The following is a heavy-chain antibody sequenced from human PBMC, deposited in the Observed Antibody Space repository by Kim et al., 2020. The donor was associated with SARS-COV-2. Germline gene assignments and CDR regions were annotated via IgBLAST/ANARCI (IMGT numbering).Heavy chain of an antibody. CDR2: IWCDGSNK. J-gene: IGHJ4*02. Sequence: GGSLRLSCSASGFTFSSYGMHWVRQAPGKGLEWVSVIWCDGSNKYYADSVKGRFTISRDNSKNTLYLQMNSLRAEDTAVYYCVRDYDILTGYYQPNFDAWGQGTLVTVSS. D-gene: IGHD3-9*01. CDR3: VRDYDILTGYYQPNFDA. CDR1: GFTFSSYG. V-gene: IGHV3-33*01.